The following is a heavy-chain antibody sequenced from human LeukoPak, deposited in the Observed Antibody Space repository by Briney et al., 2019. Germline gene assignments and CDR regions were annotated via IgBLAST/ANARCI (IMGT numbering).Heavy chain of an antibody. CDR1: GFTVSSNY. CDR3: ARDLGRRFGDFRSYVSGMDV. Sequence: GSLRLSCAASGFTVSSNYMSWIRQPAGKGLEWIGRIFNSGSTNYNPSLKSRVTMSVDTSKNQFSLKLSSVTAADTAVYYCARDLGRRFGDFRSYVSGMDVWGQGTTVTVSS. D-gene: IGHD3-10*01. J-gene: IGHJ6*02. CDR2: IFNSGST. V-gene: IGHV4-4*07.